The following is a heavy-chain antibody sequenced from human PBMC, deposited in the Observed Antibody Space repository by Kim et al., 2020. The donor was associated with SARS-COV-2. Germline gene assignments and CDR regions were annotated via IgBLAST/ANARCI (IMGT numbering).Heavy chain of an antibody. CDR1: GFTVSSNY. D-gene: IGHD6-13*01. V-gene: IGHV3-53*04. Sequence: GGSLRLSCAASGFTVSSNYMSWVRQAPGKGLEWVSVIYSGGSTYYADSVKGRFTISRHNSKNTLYLQMNSLRAEDTAVYYCARAISTRLEQQLVPVHFDYWGQGTLVTVSS. J-gene: IGHJ4*02. CDR2: IYSGGST. CDR3: ARAISTRLEQQLVPVHFDY.